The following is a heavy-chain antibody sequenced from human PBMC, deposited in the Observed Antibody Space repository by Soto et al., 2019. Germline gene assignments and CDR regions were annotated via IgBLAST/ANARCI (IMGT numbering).Heavy chain of an antibody. V-gene: IGHV3-30*18. CDR1: GFTFSSYE. CDR3: AKERKGADY. Sequence: QVQLVESGGGVVQPGRSLRLSCAASGFTFSSYEMHWVRQAPGKGLDWVAIISYDGTTTYYADSVKGRFIISRDNSKNTLYLQMNSLRPEDTAVYYGAKERKGADYWGQGTLVTVSS. J-gene: IGHJ4*02. CDR2: ISYDGTTT.